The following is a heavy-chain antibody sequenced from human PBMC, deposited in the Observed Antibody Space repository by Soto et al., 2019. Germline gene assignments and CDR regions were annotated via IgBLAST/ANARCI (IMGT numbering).Heavy chain of an antibody. J-gene: IGHJ4*02. CDR1: GFTFSSYA. D-gene: IGHD5-18*01. Sequence: PGGSLRLSCSASGFTFSSYAMHWVRQAPGKGLEYFSAISSNGGSTYYADSVKGRFTISRDNSKNTLYLQMSSLRAEYTAVYYSVKLGVYSYGSDYFDYWGQGTRVTVSS. CDR2: ISSNGGST. CDR3: VKLGVYSYGSDYFDY. V-gene: IGHV3-64D*06.